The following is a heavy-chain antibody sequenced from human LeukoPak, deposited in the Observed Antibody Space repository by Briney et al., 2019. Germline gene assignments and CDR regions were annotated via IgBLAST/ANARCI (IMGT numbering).Heavy chain of an antibody. CDR1: GFTFSSYA. CDR2: VSGSGGST. CDR3: AKDEYSSSLFDY. V-gene: IGHV3-23*01. D-gene: IGHD6-13*01. J-gene: IGHJ4*02. Sequence: PGGSLRLSCGASGFTFSSYAMSWVRQAPGKGLEWVSAVSGSGGSTYYADSVKGRFTISRDNSKNTLYLQMNSLRAEDTAVYYCAKDEYSSSLFDYWGQGTLVTVSS.